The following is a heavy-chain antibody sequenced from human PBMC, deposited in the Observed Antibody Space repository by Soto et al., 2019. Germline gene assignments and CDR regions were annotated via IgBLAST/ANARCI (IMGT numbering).Heavy chain of an antibody. CDR3: ARVGAGFGELNGAFDI. J-gene: IGHJ3*02. V-gene: IGHV3-66*01. Sequence: EVQLVESGGGLVQPGGSLRLSCAASGFTVSSNYMSWVRQAPGKGLEWVSVIYSGGSTYYADSVKGRFTISRDNSKNTLYLQMNSLRAEDTAVYYCARVGAGFGELNGAFDIWGQGTMVTVSS. D-gene: IGHD3-10*01. CDR1: GFTVSSNY. CDR2: IYSGGST.